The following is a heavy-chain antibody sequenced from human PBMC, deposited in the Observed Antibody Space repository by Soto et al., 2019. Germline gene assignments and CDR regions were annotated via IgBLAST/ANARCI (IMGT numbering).Heavy chain of an antibody. V-gene: IGHV3-21*01. CDR3: ARGTYYYDSSGYYAY. CDR2: ISSSSSYI. J-gene: IGHJ4*01. Sequence: GSLRLSCAASGFTFSSYDMNWVRQAPGKGLGWVSSISSSSSYIYYADSVKGRFTISRDNAKNSLYLQMNSLRAEDTAVYYCARGTYYYDSSGYYAYWGQGTLVTVSS. D-gene: IGHD3-22*01. CDR1: GFTFSSYD.